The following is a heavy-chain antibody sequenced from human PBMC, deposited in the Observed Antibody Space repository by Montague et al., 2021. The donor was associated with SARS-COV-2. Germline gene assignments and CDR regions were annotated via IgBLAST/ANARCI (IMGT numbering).Heavy chain of an antibody. D-gene: IGHD3-10*01. CDR3: ARGSSVRGVMLKY. CDR1: GGSFSNYY. Sequence: SETLSLTCAVSGGSFSNYYCSWIRQPPGKGLEWIGEINHRGKTYYNPSLKSRVTISVDTTKTQLSLQVTSVTAADKAVYYCARGSSVRGVMLKYWGQGNLVTVSS. CDR2: INHRGKT. V-gene: IGHV4-34*01. J-gene: IGHJ4*02.